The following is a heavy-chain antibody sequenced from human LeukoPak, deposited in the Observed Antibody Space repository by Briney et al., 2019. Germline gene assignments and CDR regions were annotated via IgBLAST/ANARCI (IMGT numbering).Heavy chain of an antibody. D-gene: IGHD3-22*01. CDR1: GYTFTGYY. J-gene: IGHJ4*02. Sequence: ASVKVSCKASGYTFTGYYMHWVRQAPGQGLEWMGWINPNSGGTNYAQKFQGRVTMTRDTSISTAYMELSRLRSDDTAVYYCARLYYDRSGYPPADYWGQGTLVTVSS. CDR3: ARLYYDRSGYPPADY. CDR2: INPNSGGT. V-gene: IGHV1-2*02.